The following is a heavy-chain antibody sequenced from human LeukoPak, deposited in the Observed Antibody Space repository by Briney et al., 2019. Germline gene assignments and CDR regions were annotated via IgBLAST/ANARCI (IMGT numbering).Heavy chain of an antibody. J-gene: IGHJ3*02. V-gene: IGHV4-59*01. D-gene: IGHD3-10*01. CDR1: GGSICSEY. CDR2: IYYSGST. CDR3: AREGSGMAQIGAFDI. Sequence: SETLSLTCTVSGGSICSEYWSWIRQPPGKGLEWIGYIYYSGSTNYNPSLKSRVTISVDTSKNQFSLKLSSVTAADTAVYYCAREGSGMAQIGAFDIWGQGTMVTVSS.